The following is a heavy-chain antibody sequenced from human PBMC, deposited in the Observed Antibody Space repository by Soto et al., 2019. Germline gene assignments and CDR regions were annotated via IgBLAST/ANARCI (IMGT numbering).Heavy chain of an antibody. D-gene: IGHD4-4*01. J-gene: IGHJ6*02. CDR3: ARGGIQAQGVQYNHYAMDV. Sequence: GASVKVSCKASGGTFDRHTINWVRQAPGQGLEWMGGIIPIFSTPKYAQKFQGRVMLTADKSTSTAYMELSSLRYEDTAVYYCARGGIQAQGVQYNHYAMDVWGQGTTVTVSS. V-gene: IGHV1-69*06. CDR1: GGTFDRHT. CDR2: IIPIFSTP.